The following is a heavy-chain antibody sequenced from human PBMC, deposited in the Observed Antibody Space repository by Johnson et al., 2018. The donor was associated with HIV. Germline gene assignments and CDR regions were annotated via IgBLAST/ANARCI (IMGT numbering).Heavy chain of an antibody. D-gene: IGHD1-26*01. CDR3: ARDRELLRADDAFDI. Sequence: QVRLVEFGGGVVQPGRSLRLSCAASGFTFSSYAMHWVRQAPGKGLEWVAVISYDGSNKYYADSVKGRFTISRDNFKNTLYLQMNSLRAEDTAVYYCARDRELLRADDAFDIWGQGTMVTVSS. CDR2: ISYDGSNK. J-gene: IGHJ3*02. V-gene: IGHV3-30*04. CDR1: GFTFSSYA.